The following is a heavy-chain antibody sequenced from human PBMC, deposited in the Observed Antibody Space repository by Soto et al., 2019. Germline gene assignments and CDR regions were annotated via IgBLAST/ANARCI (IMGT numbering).Heavy chain of an antibody. D-gene: IGHD1-26*01. J-gene: IGHJ4*02. CDR3: ARRGSGSYYDY. CDR2: ISGSGGST. Sequence: EVQLLESGGGLVQPGGSLRLSCAASGFTFSSYAMRWVRQAPVKGLEWVSAISGSGGSTYYADSVKGRFTISTDNSKNTLYLQMNRLRGEDTAVYYCARRGSGSYYDYWGQGTLVTVSS. CDR1: GFTFSSYA. V-gene: IGHV3-23*01.